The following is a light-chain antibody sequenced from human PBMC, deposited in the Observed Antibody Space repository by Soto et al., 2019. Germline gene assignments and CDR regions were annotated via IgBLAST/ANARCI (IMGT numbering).Light chain of an antibody. CDR3: SSYTSSNTLVV. CDR2: DVS. CDR1: SSDVGGYNY. Sequence: QSVLTQPASVSGSPGQSITISCTGTSSDVGGYNYVSWYQQHPGKAPKLMIYDVSNLPSGVSNRFSGSKSGNTASLTISGLQAEDEADYYCSSYTSSNTLVVFGGGTKVTVL. V-gene: IGLV2-14*01. J-gene: IGLJ2*01.